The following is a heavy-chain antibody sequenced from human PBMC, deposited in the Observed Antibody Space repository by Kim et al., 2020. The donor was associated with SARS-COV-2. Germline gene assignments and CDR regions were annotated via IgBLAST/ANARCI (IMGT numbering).Heavy chain of an antibody. V-gene: IGHV3-23*01. CDR1: GFTFSSYA. D-gene: IGHD6-19*01. CDR2: ISGSGGST. CDR3: AKPKIAVAGYGMDV. J-gene: IGHJ6*02. Sequence: GGSLRLSCAASGFTFSSYAMSWVRQAPGKGLEWVSAISGSGGSTYYADTVKGRFTISRDNSKNTLYLQMNSQRAEDTAVYYCAKPKIAVAGYGMDVWGQGTTVTVSS.